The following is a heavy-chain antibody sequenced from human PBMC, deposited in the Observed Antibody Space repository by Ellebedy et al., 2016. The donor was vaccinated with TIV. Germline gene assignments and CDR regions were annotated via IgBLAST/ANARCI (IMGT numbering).Heavy chain of an antibody. D-gene: IGHD3-10*01. CDR1: GFSFSDYY. CDR2: ISRSGNTI. J-gene: IGHJ5*02. V-gene: IGHV3-11*01. CDR3: ARCPLTMNRGDDEYNWIDP. Sequence: PGGSLRLSCAASGFSFSDYYMSWIRQAPGKGLEWVSYISRSGNTIYYADSVKGRFTISRDNAKNSLYLQMNSLRAEDTAVYYCARCPLTMNRGDDEYNWIDPWGQGTLVTVSS.